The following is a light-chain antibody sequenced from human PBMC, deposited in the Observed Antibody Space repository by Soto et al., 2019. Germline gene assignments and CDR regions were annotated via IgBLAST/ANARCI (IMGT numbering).Light chain of an antibody. V-gene: IGKV1-39*01. Sequence: DIQMTQSPSSLSASVGDRVTITCRASQSISSNLNWYQQKPGKAPKLLIYAASSLQSGVPSRFSGGGSGTDFTLTISSLQPEDFATYSCQQSYSTPLTFGGGTKVDX. CDR1: QSISSN. CDR2: AAS. J-gene: IGKJ4*01. CDR3: QQSYSTPLT.